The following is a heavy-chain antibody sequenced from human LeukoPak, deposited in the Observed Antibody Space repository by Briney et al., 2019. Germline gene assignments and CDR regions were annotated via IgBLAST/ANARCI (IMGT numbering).Heavy chain of an antibody. Sequence: GGSLRLSCAPSGFSFSSNWMHWVSQAPGKGLVWVSRINSDGSSTSYADSVKGRFTISRDNAKNTLYLQMNSLTAEDTAVYYCPRGSLPKPFDPCGRGTLVTVSS. CDR2: INSDGSST. CDR3: PRGSLPKPFDP. V-gene: IGHV3-74*01. J-gene: IGHJ5*02. CDR1: GFSFSSNW.